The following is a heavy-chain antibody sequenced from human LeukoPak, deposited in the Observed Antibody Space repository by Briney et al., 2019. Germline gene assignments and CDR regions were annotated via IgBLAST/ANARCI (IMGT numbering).Heavy chain of an antibody. CDR2: INPSGGST. J-gene: IGHJ3*02. CDR3: AREIGYSYANDAFDI. Sequence: ASVKVSCKASGYTFTSYYMHWVRQAPGQGLEWMEIINPSGGSTSYAQKFQGRVTMTRDTSTSTVYMELSGLRSEDTAVYYCAREIGYSYANDAFDIWGQGTMVTVSS. V-gene: IGHV1-46*01. D-gene: IGHD5-18*01. CDR1: GYTFTSYY.